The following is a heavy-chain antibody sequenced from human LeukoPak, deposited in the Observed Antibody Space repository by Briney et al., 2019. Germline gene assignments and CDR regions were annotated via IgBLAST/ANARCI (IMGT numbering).Heavy chain of an antibody. D-gene: IGHD2-2*01. CDR2: ISDSGGNT. CDR1: GFTFNTYA. Sequence: GGSLRLSCAASGFTFNTYAMSWVRQAPWERLQWVSGISDSGGNTYYADSVRGRFTISRDNSKNTLYLQMNSLRTEDTAVYYCARGFCSSTNCYQGPFDFWGQGTLVTVSS. V-gene: IGHV3-23*01. J-gene: IGHJ4*02. CDR3: ARGFCSSTNCYQGPFDF.